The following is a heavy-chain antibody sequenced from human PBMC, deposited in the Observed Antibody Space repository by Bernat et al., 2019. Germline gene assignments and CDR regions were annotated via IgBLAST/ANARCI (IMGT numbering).Heavy chain of an antibody. V-gene: IGHV4-59*01. CDR2: IYYSGST. D-gene: IGHD3-22*01. Sequence: QVQLQESGPGLVKPSETLSLTCTVSGGSISSYYWSWIRQPPGKGLELIGYIYYSGSTNYNPSLKSRVTISVDTSKNQFSLKLSSVTAADTAVYYCARYYYDRSGYSYYFDYWGQGTLVTVSS. J-gene: IGHJ4*02. CDR1: GGSISSYY. CDR3: ARYYYDRSGYSYYFDY.